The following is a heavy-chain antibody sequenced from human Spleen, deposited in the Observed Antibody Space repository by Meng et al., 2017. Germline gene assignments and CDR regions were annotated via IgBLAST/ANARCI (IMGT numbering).Heavy chain of an antibody. V-gene: IGHV3-74*01. Sequence: GESLKISCAASGFTFSSYWMHWVRQAPGRGLVWVSRINSDGSTTFYADSVKGRFTISRDNAENTRYLQMNSLRAEDTAVYYCARDVSGWYRLHYWGQGTLVTVSS. CDR3: ARDVSGWYRLHY. CDR2: INSDGSTT. CDR1: GFTFSSYW. J-gene: IGHJ4*02. D-gene: IGHD6-19*01.